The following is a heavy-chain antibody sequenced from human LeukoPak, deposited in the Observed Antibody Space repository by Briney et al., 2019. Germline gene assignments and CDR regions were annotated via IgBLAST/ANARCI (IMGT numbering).Heavy chain of an antibody. J-gene: IGHJ4*02. Sequence: ASVKVSCKASGGTFSSYAISWVRQAPGRGLEWMGGIIPIFGTANYAQKFQGRVTITTDESTSTAYMELSSLRSEDTAVYYCARGPLLGYYFDYWGQGTLVTVSS. CDR1: GGTFSSYA. V-gene: IGHV1-69*05. D-gene: IGHD3-16*01. CDR3: ARGPLLGYYFDY. CDR2: IIPIFGTA.